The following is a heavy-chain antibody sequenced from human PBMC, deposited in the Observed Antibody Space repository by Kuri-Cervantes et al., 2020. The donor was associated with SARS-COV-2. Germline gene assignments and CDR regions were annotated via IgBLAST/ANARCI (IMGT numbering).Heavy chain of an antibody. V-gene: IGHV3-7*03. Sequence: LSLTCAASGFTFSSYWMSWVRQAPGKGLEWVANIKQDGSEKYYVDSVEGRFTISRDNAKNSLYLQMNSLRAEDTTVYYCARDGDFWSGYSEGYCSGGSCYPGDWGQGTLVTVSS. CDR1: GFTFSSYW. CDR2: IKQDGSEK. J-gene: IGHJ4*02. D-gene: IGHD2-15*01. CDR3: ARDGDFWSGYSEGYCSGGSCYPGD.